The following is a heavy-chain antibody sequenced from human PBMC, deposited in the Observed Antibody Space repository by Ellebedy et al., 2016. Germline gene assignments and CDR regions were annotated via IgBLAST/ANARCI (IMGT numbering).Heavy chain of an antibody. CDR1: GGSFSGYY. Sequence: SETLSLTXAVYGGSFSGYYWSWIRQPPGKGLEWIGEINHSGSTNYNPSLKSRVTISVDTSKNQFSLKLSSVTAADTAVYYCARFPPPYCSGGSCYDLPYYYYGMDVWGQGTTVTVSS. CDR2: INHSGST. J-gene: IGHJ6*02. V-gene: IGHV4-34*01. CDR3: ARFPPPYCSGGSCYDLPYYYYGMDV. D-gene: IGHD2-15*01.